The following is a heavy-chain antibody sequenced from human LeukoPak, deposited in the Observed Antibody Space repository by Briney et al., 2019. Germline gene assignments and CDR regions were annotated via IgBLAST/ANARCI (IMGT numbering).Heavy chain of an antibody. Sequence: GGSLTLSCAASGFTFSTYWMHWVRQAPGKGLVWVSRINSDGSNTNYADSVKGRFTISRDNAKNTLYLQMDRLRAEDTAVYYCVQEINRGDRRYFDYWGQGTLVTVSS. D-gene: IGHD1-14*01. V-gene: IGHV3-74*01. CDR3: VQEINRGDRRYFDY. CDR2: INSDGSNT. J-gene: IGHJ4*02. CDR1: GFTFSTYW.